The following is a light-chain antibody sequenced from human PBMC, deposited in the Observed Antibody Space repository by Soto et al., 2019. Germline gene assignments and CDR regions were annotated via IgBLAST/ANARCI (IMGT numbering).Light chain of an antibody. Sequence: DIQMTQSPSTLSASVGDRVTITCRASQSISSWLAWYQQKPGKAPKLLIYDASSLESGVPSRFSGSGSGTEFTLTISSLQPDDFATFYCQQYNSYSGTCGQGTKLEIK. CDR3: QQYNSYSGT. V-gene: IGKV1-5*01. J-gene: IGKJ2*01. CDR2: DAS. CDR1: QSISSW.